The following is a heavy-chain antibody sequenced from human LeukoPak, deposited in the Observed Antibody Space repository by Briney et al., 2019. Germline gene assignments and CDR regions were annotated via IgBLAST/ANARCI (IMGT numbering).Heavy chain of an antibody. CDR1: GGSISSYY. CDR3: ARDVRGARTSLSCSSTSCYAIDY. J-gene: IGHJ4*02. Sequence: PSETLSLTCTVSGGSISSYYWSWIRQPAGKGLEWIGSIYYSGSTYYNPSLKSRVTISVDTSKNQFSLKLSSVTAADTAVYYCARDVRGARTSLSCSSTSCYAIDYWGQGTLVTVSS. D-gene: IGHD2-2*01. CDR2: IYYSGST. V-gene: IGHV4-4*07.